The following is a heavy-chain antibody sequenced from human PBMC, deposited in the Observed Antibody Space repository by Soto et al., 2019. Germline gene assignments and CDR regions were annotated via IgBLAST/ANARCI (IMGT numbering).Heavy chain of an antibody. Sequence: GGSLRLSCAASGFTFSSYSMNWVRQAPGKGLEWVSSISSSSSYIYYADSVKGRFTISRDNAKNSLYLQMNSLRAEDTAVYYCARVDRTWGEWLLLDYYGMDVWGQGTTVTVSS. D-gene: IGHD3-3*01. CDR3: ARVDRTWGEWLLLDYYGMDV. CDR2: ISSSSSYI. J-gene: IGHJ6*02. CDR1: GFTFSSYS. V-gene: IGHV3-21*01.